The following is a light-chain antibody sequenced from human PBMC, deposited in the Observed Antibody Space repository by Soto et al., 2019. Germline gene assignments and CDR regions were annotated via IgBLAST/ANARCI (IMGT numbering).Light chain of an antibody. CDR2: DAS. CDR3: QQYNSYST. Sequence: DIQMTQSPSTLSASVGDRVTITCRASQSISSWLAWYQQKPGKAPKLLIYDASSLESGVPSRFSGSGSGTEFTLTISSLQPDDFAPYYCQQYNSYSTFGQGTK. V-gene: IGKV1-5*01. CDR1: QSISSW. J-gene: IGKJ1*01.